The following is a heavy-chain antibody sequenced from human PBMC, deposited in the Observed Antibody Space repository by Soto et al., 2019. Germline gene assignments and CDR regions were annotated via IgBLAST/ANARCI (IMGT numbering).Heavy chain of an antibody. Sequence: QVQLVESGGGLGKPGGSLRLSCAASGFTFSDYYMSWTRQAPGKGLEWVAYISGSSGNIYYADSVKGRFTISRDNAKNSLYLQMNSLRDEDAAVYYCARDRYKGSDSKMDVWGNGTTVSVSS. CDR2: ISGSSGNI. J-gene: IGHJ6*04. CDR3: ARDRYKGSDSKMDV. D-gene: IGHD5-12*01. V-gene: IGHV3-11*01. CDR1: GFTFSDYY.